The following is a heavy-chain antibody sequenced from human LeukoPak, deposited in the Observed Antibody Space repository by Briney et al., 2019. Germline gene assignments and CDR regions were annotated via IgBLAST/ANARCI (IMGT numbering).Heavy chain of an antibody. Sequence: GASVKVSCKASGHTFTGYYMHWVRQAPGQGLEWMGWINPNSGGTNYAQKFQGRVTMTRDTSISTAYMELSRLRSDDTAVYYCARELWFGESHYYGMDVWGQGTTVTVSS. D-gene: IGHD3-10*01. CDR3: ARELWFGESHYYGMDV. J-gene: IGHJ6*02. CDR2: INPNSGGT. CDR1: GHTFTGYY. V-gene: IGHV1-2*02.